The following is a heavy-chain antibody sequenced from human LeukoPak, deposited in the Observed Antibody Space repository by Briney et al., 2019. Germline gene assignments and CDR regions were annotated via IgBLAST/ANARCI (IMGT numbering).Heavy chain of an antibody. J-gene: IGHJ3*01. CDR3: AKNVGFCGGDCYPFDALDL. D-gene: IGHD2-21*02. CDR1: GFTFNSYA. CDR2: ISGTGGTT. V-gene: IGHV3-23*01. Sequence: GGSLRLSCAASGFTFNSYAMSWFRQVPGKRLEWVSAISGTGGTTYYADSVRGRFTISRDNSENTLYLQLITPRAEDTATYYCAKNVGFCGGDCYPFDALDLWGQGTMVTISS.